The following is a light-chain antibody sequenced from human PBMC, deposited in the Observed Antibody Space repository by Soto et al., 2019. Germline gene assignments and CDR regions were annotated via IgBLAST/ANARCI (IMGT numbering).Light chain of an antibody. CDR3: QHYNSYSEA. CDR1: QSVSSY. Sequence: EIVRTQSPATLSLSPGERATLSCRASQSVSSYLAWYQQKPGQAPRLLLYDASNRATGIPARFSGSGSGTEFTLTITSLQPDDFATYYCQHYNSYSEAFGQGTKVDI. CDR2: DAS. V-gene: IGKV3-11*01. J-gene: IGKJ1*01.